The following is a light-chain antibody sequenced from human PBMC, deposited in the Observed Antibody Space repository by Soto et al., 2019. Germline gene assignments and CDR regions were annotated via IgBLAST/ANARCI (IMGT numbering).Light chain of an antibody. Sequence: QSALTQPASVSGSPGQSITISCTGTSSDVGGYNYVSWYQQHPGKAPKLMIYDVSNRPSGVSNRFSGSKSGNTASLTISGLQAEDEADYYRSSYTSSSTQVFGTGTKGTVL. CDR1: SSDVGGYNY. J-gene: IGLJ1*01. V-gene: IGLV2-14*01. CDR3: SSYTSSSTQV. CDR2: DVS.